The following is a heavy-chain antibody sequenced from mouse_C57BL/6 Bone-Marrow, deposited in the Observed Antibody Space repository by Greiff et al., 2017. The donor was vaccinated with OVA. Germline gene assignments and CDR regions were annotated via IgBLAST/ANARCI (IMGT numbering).Heavy chain of an antibody. D-gene: IGHD1-1*01. Sequence: EVMLVESGGGLVKPGGSLKLSCAASGFTFSSYAMSWVRQTPEKRLEWVATISDGGSYTYYPDNVKGRVTISRDNAKNNLYLQMSHLKSEDTAMYDWARADGSSDWYFDVWGTGTTVTVSS. J-gene: IGHJ1*03. V-gene: IGHV5-4*03. CDR3: ARADGSSDWYFDV. CDR1: GFTFSSYA. CDR2: ISDGGSYT.